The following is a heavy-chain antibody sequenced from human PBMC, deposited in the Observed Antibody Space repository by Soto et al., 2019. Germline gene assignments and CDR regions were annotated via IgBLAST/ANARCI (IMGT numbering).Heavy chain of an antibody. CDR1: GFSLTTTGVG. CDR3: AHREFDGIREVIRWFDP. D-gene: IGHD3-10*01. J-gene: IGHJ5*01. CDR2: IYWDDDK. Sequence: GSGPTLVNPTQTLTLTCTFSGFSLTTTGVGVGWFRQPPGRALEWLALIYWDDDKRYSPSLKNRLTITKDTSKNQVVLTMSNMDPVDTATYYCAHREFDGIREVIRWFDPWGQGTLVTVSS. V-gene: IGHV2-5*02.